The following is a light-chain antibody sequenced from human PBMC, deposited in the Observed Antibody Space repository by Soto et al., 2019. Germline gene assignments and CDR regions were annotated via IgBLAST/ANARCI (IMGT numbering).Light chain of an antibody. CDR2: GAS. J-gene: IGKJ1*01. CDR3: QPYCSPGT. Sequence: NGVQKTAGTVSLSKGERATLSCRASQSVGNNYLAWSPRKPGKAPRLLIYGASNRATGIPDRLSVSGSGTHFTLPIRRLAPEDFAVDYCQPYCSPGTFGQVTQVEI. CDR1: QSVGNNY. V-gene: IGKV3-20*01.